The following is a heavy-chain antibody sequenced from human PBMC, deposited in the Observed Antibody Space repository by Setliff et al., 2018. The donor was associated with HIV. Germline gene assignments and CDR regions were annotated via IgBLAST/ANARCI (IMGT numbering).Heavy chain of an antibody. CDR1: GVSINRTDHY. Sequence: SETLSLTCSVSGVSINRTDHYWGWIRQSPGKGLEWLGYVVYGGVSNYNPSLKSRVSISLDTSKNLFSLSLTSVTAADTGVYYCAGHYLGGVWFGIHWGVFNIWGQGTRVTVSS. D-gene: IGHD3-10*01. CDR2: VVYGGVS. V-gene: IGHV4-61*05. CDR3: AGHYLGGVWFGIHWGVFNI. J-gene: IGHJ3*02.